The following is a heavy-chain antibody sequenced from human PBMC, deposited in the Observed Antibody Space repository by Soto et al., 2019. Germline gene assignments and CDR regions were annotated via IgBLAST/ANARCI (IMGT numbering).Heavy chain of an antibody. D-gene: IGHD5-12*01. V-gene: IGHV1-69*02. CDR1: GGTFSSYT. CDR2: IIPILGIA. J-gene: IGHJ3*02. CDR3: ARNLRDGYNFFAFDI. Sequence: QVQLVQSGAEVKKPGSSVKVSCKASGGTFSSYTISWVRQAPGQGLEWMGRIIPILGIANYAQKFQGRVTIAAEKSTSEAYMELSRLRSEDTAVYYCARNLRDGYNFFAFDIWGQGTMVTVSS.